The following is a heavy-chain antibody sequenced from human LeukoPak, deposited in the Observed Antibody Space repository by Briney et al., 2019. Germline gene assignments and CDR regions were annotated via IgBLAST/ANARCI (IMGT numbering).Heavy chain of an antibody. CDR3: ARDLLHRGYAFDI. Sequence: SETLSLTCTVSDGSISSYYCSWIRQPPGKGLEWIGYIYYSGSTNYNPSLKSRVTISVDTSKNQFSLNLTSVTAADTAIYYCARDLLHRGYAFDIWGQGTMVTVSS. J-gene: IGHJ3*02. V-gene: IGHV4-59*12. D-gene: IGHD5-12*01. CDR1: DGSISSYY. CDR2: IYYSGST.